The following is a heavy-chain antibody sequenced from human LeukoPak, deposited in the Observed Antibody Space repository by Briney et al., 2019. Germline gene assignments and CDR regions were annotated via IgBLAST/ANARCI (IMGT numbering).Heavy chain of an antibody. D-gene: IGHD6-13*01. CDR1: GYSFTSYW. V-gene: IGHV5-10-1*01. CDR3: ARLSQVYSSSWYGSDY. Sequence: GESLRISCKGSGYSFTSYWISWVRQVPGKGLEWMGRIDPSDSYTNYSPSFQGHVTISADKSISTAYLQWSSLKASDTAMYYCARLSQVYSSSWYGSDYWGQGTLVTVSS. CDR2: IDPSDSYT. J-gene: IGHJ4*02.